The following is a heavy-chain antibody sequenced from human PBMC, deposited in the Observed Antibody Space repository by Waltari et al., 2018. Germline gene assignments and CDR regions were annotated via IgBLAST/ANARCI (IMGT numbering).Heavy chain of an antibody. Sequence: QVQLQESGPGLVKPSGTLSLTCAVSGGSISSSTWWSWVRQPPGKGLGWIGEIYHSGSTNYNPSLKSRVTISVDKSKNQFSLKLSSVTAADTAVYYCASRSSGYYYYFDYWGQGTLVTVSS. CDR2: IYHSGST. J-gene: IGHJ4*02. D-gene: IGHD3-22*01. V-gene: IGHV4-4*02. CDR1: GGSISSSTW. CDR3: ASRSSGYYYYFDY.